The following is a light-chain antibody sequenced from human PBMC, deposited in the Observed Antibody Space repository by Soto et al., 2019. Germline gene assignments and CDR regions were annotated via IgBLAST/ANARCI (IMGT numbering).Light chain of an antibody. CDR2: EVS. Sequence: QSALTQPASVSGSTGQSITISCTGTSSDVGSHNLVSWYQQQPGQAPKLMIYEVSKRPLGVSTRFSASKSGNTASLTISGLQAEAEADYYCCSYGGSRAVFGGGTQLTVL. V-gene: IGLV2-23*02. CDR3: CSYGGSRAV. J-gene: IGLJ7*01. CDR1: SSDVGSHNL.